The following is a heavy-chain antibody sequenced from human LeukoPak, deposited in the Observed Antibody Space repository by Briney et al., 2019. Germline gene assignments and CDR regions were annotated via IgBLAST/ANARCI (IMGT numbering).Heavy chain of an antibody. J-gene: IGHJ4*02. D-gene: IGHD5-18*01. CDR1: GFSLSSPGVG. V-gene: IGHV2-5*01. CDR3: AQKDADTTMVPHY. Sequence: SGPTLVNPTQTLTLTCTCSGFSLSSPGVGVXXXXXXXXXXXXWLALVYWNDAKRYSPSLRSRLTITKDSTQKQVVLTMTKIDXVDTATYYCAQKDADTTMVPHYWGQGILVTVPS. CDR2: VYWNDAK.